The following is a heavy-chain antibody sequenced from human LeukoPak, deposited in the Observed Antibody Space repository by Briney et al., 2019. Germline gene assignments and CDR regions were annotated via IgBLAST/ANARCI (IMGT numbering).Heavy chain of an antibody. CDR3: ARDFNSRQFDY. CDR2: IYVDGST. Sequence: GGSLRLSCAASGFTVSSNYMSWVRQAPGKGLEWVSVIYVDGSTYYADSVQGRFTISRDNSKNTLYLQMNSLTAEDTAVYYCARDFNSRQFDYWGQGALVTVSS. J-gene: IGHJ4*02. V-gene: IGHV3-53*01. D-gene: IGHD6-13*01. CDR1: GFTVSSNY.